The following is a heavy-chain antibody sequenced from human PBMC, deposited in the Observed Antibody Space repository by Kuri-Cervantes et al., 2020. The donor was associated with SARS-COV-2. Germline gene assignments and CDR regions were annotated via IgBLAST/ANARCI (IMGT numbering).Heavy chain of an antibody. D-gene: IGHD3-3*01. CDR1: GGSISSYY. J-gene: IGHJ4*02. CDR3: ARHEYDFWSGYLLDFDY. CDR2: IYYSGST. Sequence: SETLSLTCTVSGGSISSYYWSWIRQPPGKGLEWIGYIYYSGSTNYNPSLKSRVTISVDTSKNQFSLKLSSVTAADTAVYYCARHEYDFWSGYLLDFDYWGQGTLVTVSS. V-gene: IGHV4-59*08.